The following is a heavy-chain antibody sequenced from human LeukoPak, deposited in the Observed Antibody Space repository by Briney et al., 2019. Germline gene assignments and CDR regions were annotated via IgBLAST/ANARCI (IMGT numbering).Heavy chain of an antibody. CDR2: ISGSGGST. D-gene: IGHD3-9*01. J-gene: IGHJ4*02. Sequence: TGGSLRLSCAAPGFTFSSYSMNWVRQAPGKGLEWVSAISGSGGSTYYADSVKGRFTISRDNSKNTLYLQMNSLRAEDTAVYYCAKDRTYYDILTGYYTNYFDYWGQGTLVTVSS. CDR1: GFTFSSYS. V-gene: IGHV3-23*01. CDR3: AKDRTYYDILTGYYTNYFDY.